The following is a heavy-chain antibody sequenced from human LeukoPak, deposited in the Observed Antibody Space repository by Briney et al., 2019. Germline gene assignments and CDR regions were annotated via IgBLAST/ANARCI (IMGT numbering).Heavy chain of an antibody. CDR1: GGSFSGYY. CDR2: INDSGTT. V-gene: IGHV4-34*01. J-gene: IGHJ5*01. CDR3: ARQSRSNSWFSGGPKALNWFDS. D-gene: IGHD6-13*01. Sequence: SQTLSLTCAVYGGSFSGYYWSWIRQPPGKGLEWIGEINDSGTTFYNPSLKSRLAISVDPSKNQFSVKLNSVTAADTALYYCARQSRSNSWFSGGPKALNWFDSWAQGTLVTVSS.